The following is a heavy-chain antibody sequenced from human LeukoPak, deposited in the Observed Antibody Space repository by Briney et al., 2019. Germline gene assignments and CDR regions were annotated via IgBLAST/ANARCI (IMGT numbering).Heavy chain of an antibody. CDR1: GYTFTGYY. V-gene: IGHV1-2*02. CDR2: INPNSGGT. CDR3: ARGQEEYYYDSSGYYAFDY. J-gene: IGHJ4*02. Sequence: ASVKVPCKASGYTFTGYYMHWVRQAPGQGLEWMGWINPNSGGTNYAQKFQGRVTMTRDTSISTAYMELSRLRSDDTAVYYCARGQEEYYYDSSGYYAFDYWGQGTLVTVSS. D-gene: IGHD3-22*01.